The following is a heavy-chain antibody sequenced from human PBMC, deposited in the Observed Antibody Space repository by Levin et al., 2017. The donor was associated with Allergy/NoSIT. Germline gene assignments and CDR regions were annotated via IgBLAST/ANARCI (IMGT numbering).Heavy chain of an antibody. CDR3: ARMSSSTSPRESGSWFDY. Sequence: SGPTLVKPTQTLTLTCTFSGFSLSTTGMRVSWIRQPPGKALEWLARIDWDDDKFYSTSLKTRLTISKDTSKNQVVLTMSNMDPVDTATYYCARMSSSTSPRESGSWFDYWGQGTLVTVSS. V-gene: IGHV2-70*04. D-gene: IGHD2-2*01. J-gene: IGHJ4*02. CDR1: GFSLSTTGMR. CDR2: IDWDDDK.